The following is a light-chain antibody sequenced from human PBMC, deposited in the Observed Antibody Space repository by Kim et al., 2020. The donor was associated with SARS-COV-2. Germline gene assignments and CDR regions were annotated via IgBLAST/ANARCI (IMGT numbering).Light chain of an antibody. CDR3: QQYNNWPPLT. CDR2: DAS. CDR1: QSVSRN. Sequence: VSPGERATLSCRASQSVSRNLAWYQQKPGQAPRLLIYDASTRATGIPARFSGSGSGTEFTLTISSLQSEDFAIYYCQQYNNWPPLTFGGGTKVEI. J-gene: IGKJ4*01. V-gene: IGKV3-15*01.